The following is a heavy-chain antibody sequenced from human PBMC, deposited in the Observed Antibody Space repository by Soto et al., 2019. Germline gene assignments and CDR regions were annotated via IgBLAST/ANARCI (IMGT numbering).Heavy chain of an antibody. D-gene: IGHD6-19*01. V-gene: IGHV3-48*01. Sequence: GGSLRLSCAGSGFTFSSYSMNWVRQAPGKGLEWVSYISSSSSTIYYADSVKGRFTISRDNAKNSLYLQMNSLRAGDTAVYYCARAASGWTMTLDYWGQGTLVTVSS. CDR3: ARAASGWTMTLDY. J-gene: IGHJ4*02. CDR2: ISSSSSTI. CDR1: GFTFSSYS.